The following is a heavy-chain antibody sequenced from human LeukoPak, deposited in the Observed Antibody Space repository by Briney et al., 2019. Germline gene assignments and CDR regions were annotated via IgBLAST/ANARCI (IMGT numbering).Heavy chain of an antibody. Sequence: SVKVSCKASGGTFSSYGISWVRQAPGQGLEWMGRIIPILGIANYAQKFQGRVTITADKSTSTAYMELSSLRSEDTAVYYCARGFSSPPNWFDPWGQGTLVTVSS. D-gene: IGHD6-13*01. CDR2: IIPILGIA. CDR3: ARGFSSPPNWFDP. V-gene: IGHV1-69*04. CDR1: GGTFSSYG. J-gene: IGHJ5*02.